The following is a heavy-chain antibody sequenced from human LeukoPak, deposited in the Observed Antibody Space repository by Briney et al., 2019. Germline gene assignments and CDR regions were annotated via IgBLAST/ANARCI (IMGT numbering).Heavy chain of an antibody. CDR2: ISYAGSNK. Sequence: GGSLRLSCAASGFTFSSYAMHWVRQAPGKGLEWVAVISYAGSNKYYADSVKGRFTISRDNSKSTLYLQTNSLRAEDTAVYYCARDREWGLPSYYYYMDVWGKGTTVTVSS. J-gene: IGHJ6*03. CDR3: ARDREWGLPSYYYYMDV. V-gene: IGHV3-30*01. CDR1: GFTFSSYA. D-gene: IGHD3-3*01.